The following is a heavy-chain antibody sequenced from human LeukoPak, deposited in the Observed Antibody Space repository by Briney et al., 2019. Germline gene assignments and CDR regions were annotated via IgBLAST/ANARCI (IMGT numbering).Heavy chain of an antibody. Sequence: QAGGSLRLSCAASGFTFSSYGMQWLGQAPGKGLEGVAFIRYDGSNKYYADSVKGRFTISRDNSKNTLYLEMNSLRAEDTAVYYCAKTLAGGYHPPYFDYWGQGTVVTVSS. CDR3: AKTLAGGYHPPYFDY. V-gene: IGHV3-30*02. J-gene: IGHJ4*02. CDR1: GFTFSSYG. D-gene: IGHD3-22*01. CDR2: IRYDGSNK.